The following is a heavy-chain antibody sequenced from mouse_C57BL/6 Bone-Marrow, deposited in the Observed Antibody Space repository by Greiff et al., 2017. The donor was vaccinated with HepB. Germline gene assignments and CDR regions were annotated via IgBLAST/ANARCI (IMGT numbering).Heavy chain of an antibody. V-gene: IGHV3-8*01. D-gene: IGHD1-1*01. CDR3: ARSYGSPYYFDY. Sequence: DVKLQESGPGLAKPSQTLSLTCSVTGYSITSDYWNWIRKFPGYNLEYMGYISYSGSTYYNPSLKSRISITRDTSKNQYYLQLNSVTTEDTATYYCARSYGSPYYFDYWGQGTTLTVSS. J-gene: IGHJ2*01. CDR1: GYSITSDY. CDR2: ISYSGST.